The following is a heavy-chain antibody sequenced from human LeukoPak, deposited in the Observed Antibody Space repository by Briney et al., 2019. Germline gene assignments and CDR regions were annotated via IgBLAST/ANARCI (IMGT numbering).Heavy chain of an antibody. J-gene: IGHJ6*02. Sequence: PGGSLTLSCAASGFTFRGSTMHWVRQASGKGLEWVGRIRSKANNYATAYATSVKGRFTLSRDDSKNTAYLQMNSLKTEDTAVYYCIRGAASGSYYGFDVWGQGATVTVSS. CDR1: GFTFRGST. CDR3: IRGAASGSYYGFDV. CDR2: IRSKANNYAT. D-gene: IGHD1-26*01. V-gene: IGHV3-73*01.